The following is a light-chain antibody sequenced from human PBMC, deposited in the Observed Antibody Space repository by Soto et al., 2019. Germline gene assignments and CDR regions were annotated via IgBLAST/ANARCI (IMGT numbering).Light chain of an antibody. CDR2: ATS. J-gene: IGKJ4*01. Sequence: DIQLTQSPSSVSASVGDRVTITCRASQGVNRWLAWYQQKPGKAPKLLIYATSTLQAEVPLRFRGIGSTTDLTLNIRSLQPEDSATYSCQQANTCPLPFGGGTKVEIK. CDR3: QQANTCPLP. CDR1: QGVNRW. V-gene: IGKV1-12*01.